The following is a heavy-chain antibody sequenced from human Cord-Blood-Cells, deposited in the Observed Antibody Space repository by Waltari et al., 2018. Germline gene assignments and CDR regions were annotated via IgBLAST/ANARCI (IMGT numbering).Heavy chain of an antibody. Sequence: VQLVESGGGVVQPGGSLRLSCACSGLPFLSYASPWLLQAPGKGLEWVAFIRYDGSNKYYADSVKGRFTISRDNSKNTLYLQMNSLRAEDTAVYYCAKVGRYDYYGMDVWGQGTTVTVSS. CDR2: IRYDGSNK. V-gene: IGHV3-30*02. D-gene: IGHD3-16*01. J-gene: IGHJ6*02. CDR1: GLPFLSYA. CDR3: AKVGRYDYYGMDV.